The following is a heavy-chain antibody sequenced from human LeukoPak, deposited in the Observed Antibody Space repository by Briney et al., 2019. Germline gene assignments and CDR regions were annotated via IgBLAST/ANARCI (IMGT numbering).Heavy chain of an antibody. CDR1: GGTFSSYA. CDR2: IIPIFGTA. CDR3: ARVGDGSGSYYVYDFDI. J-gene: IGHJ3*02. Sequence: SVKVSCKASGGTFSSYAISWVRQAPGQGLEWMGGIIPIFGTANYAQKFQGRVTITTDESTSTDYMELSSLISEDTAVYYCARVGDGSGSYYVYDFDIWGQGTMVTVSS. V-gene: IGHV1-69*05. D-gene: IGHD3-10*01.